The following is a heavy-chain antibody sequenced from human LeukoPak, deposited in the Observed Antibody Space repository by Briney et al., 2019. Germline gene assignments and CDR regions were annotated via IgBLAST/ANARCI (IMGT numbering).Heavy chain of an antibody. V-gene: IGHV3-23*01. CDR2: ISGGGGST. Sequence: PGGSLRLSCAASGFSFSSYGMAWVRQAPGKGLEWVSSISGGGGSTNSADSVKGRFTISRDNSKNTLYLQMNSLRAEDTAVYYCAKDIKGGSYVDYWGQGTLVTVSS. D-gene: IGHD3-16*01. J-gene: IGHJ4*02. CDR1: GFSFSSYG. CDR3: AKDIKGGSYVDY.